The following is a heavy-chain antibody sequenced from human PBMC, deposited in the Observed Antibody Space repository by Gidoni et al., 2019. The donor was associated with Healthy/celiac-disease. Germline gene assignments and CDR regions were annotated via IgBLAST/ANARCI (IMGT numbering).Heavy chain of an antibody. D-gene: IGHD1-26*01. CDR1: GYTLTSDG. CDR3: ARDLWESGSYLYDAFDI. Sequence: QVQLVQSGAEGKKPGASVKVSCKASGYTLTSDGISWVRQAPGHGLEWMGWISAYNGNTHYAQKLQGRVTMTTDTSTSTAYMELSSLRSDDTAVYYCARDLWESGSYLYDAFDIWGQGTMVTVSS. V-gene: IGHV1-18*01. CDR2: ISAYNGNT. J-gene: IGHJ3*02.